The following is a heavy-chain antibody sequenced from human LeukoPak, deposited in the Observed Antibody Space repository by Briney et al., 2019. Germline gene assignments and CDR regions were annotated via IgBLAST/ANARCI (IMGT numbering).Heavy chain of an antibody. CDR3: ARAPVALAATQDRWNWFDP. CDR2: ISYDGSNK. Sequence: GRSLRLSCAASGFTFSSYAMHWVRQAPGKGLEWVAVISYDGSNKYYADSVKGRFTISRDNSKNTLYLQMNSLRAEDTAVYYCARAPVALAATQDRWNWFDPWGRGTLVTVSS. V-gene: IGHV3-30*04. CDR1: GFTFSSYA. J-gene: IGHJ5*02. D-gene: IGHD2-15*01.